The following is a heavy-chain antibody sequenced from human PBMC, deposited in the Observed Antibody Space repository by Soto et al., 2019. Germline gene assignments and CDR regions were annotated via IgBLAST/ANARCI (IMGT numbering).Heavy chain of an antibody. V-gene: IGHV1-24*01. D-gene: IGHD5-18*01. CDR2: FDPEDGET. CDR1: GYTLTELS. Sequence: ASVKVSCKVSGYTLTELSMHWVRRAPGKGLEWMGGFDPEDGETIYAQKFQGRVTMTEDTSTDTAYMELSSLRSEDTAVYYCATAPAGIQLWLIWGQGTMVTVSS. CDR3: ATAPAGIQLWLI. J-gene: IGHJ3*02.